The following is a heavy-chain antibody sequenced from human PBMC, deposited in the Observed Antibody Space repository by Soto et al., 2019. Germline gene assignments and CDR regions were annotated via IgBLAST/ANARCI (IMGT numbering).Heavy chain of an antibody. CDR3: ARGVRPMVRGVIILWFDP. CDR1: GYTFTSYG. J-gene: IGHJ5*02. V-gene: IGHV1-18*01. CDR2: ISAYNGNT. D-gene: IGHD3-10*01. Sequence: QVQLVQSGAEVKKPGASVKVSCKASGYTFTSYGISWVRQAPGQGLEWMGWISAYNGNTNYAQKLQGRVTMTTDTSTSTAYMELRSLGSDDTAVYYCARGVRPMVRGVIILWFDPWGQGTLVTVSS.